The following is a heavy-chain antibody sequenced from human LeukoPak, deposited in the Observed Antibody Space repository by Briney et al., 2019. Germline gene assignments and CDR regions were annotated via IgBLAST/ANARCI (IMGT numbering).Heavy chain of an antibody. J-gene: IGHJ4*02. CDR2: IYSGGST. Sequence: QSGGSLRPSCAASGFTVSSNYMSWVRQAPGKGLEWVSVIYSGGSTYYADSVKGRFTISRDNSKNTLYLQMNSLRAEDTAVYYCARDGTGDRWGHFDYWGQGTLVTVSS. CDR1: GFTVSSNY. D-gene: IGHD7-27*01. CDR3: ARDGTGDRWGHFDY. V-gene: IGHV3-53*01.